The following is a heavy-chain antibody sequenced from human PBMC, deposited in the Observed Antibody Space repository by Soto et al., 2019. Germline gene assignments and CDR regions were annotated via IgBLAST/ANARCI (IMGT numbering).Heavy chain of an antibody. J-gene: IGHJ2*01. CDR3: VRMKQWLVPNRYFDF. CDR1: GFLLSNARVG. D-gene: IGHD6-19*01. Sequence: QVTLKEAGPVLVKPTETLTLTCTVSGFLLSNARVGVSWIRQPPGQALEWLAHIFSNDVKSYATSLKSRLTISKDTSKRQILLNMTNMNPLDTATYCCVRMKQWLVPNRYFDFWGRGTPVTVSS. V-gene: IGHV2-26*01. CDR2: IFSNDVK.